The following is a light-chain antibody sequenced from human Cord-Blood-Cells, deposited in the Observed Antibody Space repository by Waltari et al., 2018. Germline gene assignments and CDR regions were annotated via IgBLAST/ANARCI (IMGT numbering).Light chain of an antibody. Sequence: QSALTQPASVSGSPGQSITISCTGTSSDVGGYNYVSWYQQHPGKAPKLMIYEVRHRPSGVFNRFSGSKSGNTASLTISGLQAEDEADYYCSSYTSSSTVVFGGGTKLTVL. V-gene: IGLV2-14*01. J-gene: IGLJ2*01. CDR1: SSDVGGYNY. CDR3: SSYTSSSTVV. CDR2: EVR.